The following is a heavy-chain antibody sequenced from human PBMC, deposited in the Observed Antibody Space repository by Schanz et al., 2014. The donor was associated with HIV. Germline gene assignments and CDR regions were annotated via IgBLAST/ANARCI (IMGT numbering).Heavy chain of an antibody. Sequence: VQLQQWGAGLLKPSETLSLTCAVYGGSLSGYYWTWIRQHPGKGLEWIGYIYYSGNTHYNPSLRGRLTISVDTSKNQFSLEVNSVTAADTAVYYCAREDVSNWSFDLWGRGTLVSVSS. V-gene: IGHV4-34*01. CDR2: IYYSGNT. D-gene: IGHD3-10*02. CDR1: GGSLSGYY. J-gene: IGHJ2*01. CDR3: AREDVSNWSFDL.